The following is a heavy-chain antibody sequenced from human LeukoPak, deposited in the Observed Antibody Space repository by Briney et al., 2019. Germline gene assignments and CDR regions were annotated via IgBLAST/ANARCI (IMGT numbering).Heavy chain of an antibody. CDR2: INHSGST. Sequence: SETLSLTCAVYGGSFSGYYWSWIRQPPGKGLEWIGEINHSGSTNYNPSLKSRVTISVDTSKNQFSLKLSSVTAADTAVYYCARVGRDYYGSVTQLGGMDVWGQGTTVTVSS. D-gene: IGHD3-10*01. V-gene: IGHV4-34*01. CDR3: ARVGRDYYGSVTQLGGMDV. J-gene: IGHJ6*02. CDR1: GGSFSGYY.